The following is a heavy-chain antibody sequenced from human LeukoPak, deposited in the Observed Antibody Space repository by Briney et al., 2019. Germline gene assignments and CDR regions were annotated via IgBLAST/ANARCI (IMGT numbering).Heavy chain of an antibody. J-gene: IGHJ2*01. D-gene: IGHD3/OR15-3a*01. V-gene: IGHV3-7*01. CDR3: TRWTDWYFDL. CDR2: IKQDGSEK. Sequence: SGGSLRLSCAASGFTFSSYWMSWVRQAPGKGLEWVANIKQDGSEKNYVDSVRGRFTISRDNAKNTLYLQMNSLRAADTAVYYCTRWTDWYFDLWGRGTLVTVSS. CDR1: GFTFSSYW.